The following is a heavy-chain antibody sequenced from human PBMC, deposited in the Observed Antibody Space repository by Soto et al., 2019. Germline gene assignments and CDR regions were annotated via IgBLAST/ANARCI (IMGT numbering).Heavy chain of an antibody. Sequence: ASVKVSCKASGYTFTSYGISWVRQAPGQGLEWMGWISAYNGNTNYAQKLQGRVTMTTDTSTSTAYMELRSLRSDDTAVYYCGGGDFGELRDNWFEPWGQGTLVTVSS. V-gene: IGHV1-18*01. CDR2: ISAYNGNT. CDR3: GGGDFGELRDNWFEP. CDR1: GYTFTSYG. J-gene: IGHJ5*02. D-gene: IGHD3-10*01.